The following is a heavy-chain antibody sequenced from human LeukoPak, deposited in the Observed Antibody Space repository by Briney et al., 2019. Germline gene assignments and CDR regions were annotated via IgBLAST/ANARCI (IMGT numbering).Heavy chain of an antibody. V-gene: IGHV4-59*01. J-gene: IGHJ4*02. CDR2: IYYSGST. Sequence: SETLSLTCSFSGGSITSSYWNFIRQPPGKGLEWIGYIYYSGSTNYNPSLKSRVTISVDTSKNQFSPKLRSVTAADTAVYYCARQTGTGYFDYWGQGTLVTVSS. CDR3: ARQTGTGYFDY. D-gene: IGHD1-1*01. CDR1: GGSITSSY.